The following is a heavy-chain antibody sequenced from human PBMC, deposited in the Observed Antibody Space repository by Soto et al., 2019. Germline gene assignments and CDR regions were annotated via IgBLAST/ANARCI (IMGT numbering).Heavy chain of an antibody. CDR2: ISAYNGNT. Sequence: QVQLVQSGAEVKKPGASMKVSCKASGYTFTSYGISWVRQAPGQGLEWMGWISAYNGNTNYAQKLQGRVTMTTDTSTSTAYMELRSLRSDDTAVYYCASRYCSGGSCYSPLDYWGQGTLVTVSS. D-gene: IGHD2-15*01. CDR3: ASRYCSGGSCYSPLDY. V-gene: IGHV1-18*04. CDR1: GYTFTSYG. J-gene: IGHJ4*02.